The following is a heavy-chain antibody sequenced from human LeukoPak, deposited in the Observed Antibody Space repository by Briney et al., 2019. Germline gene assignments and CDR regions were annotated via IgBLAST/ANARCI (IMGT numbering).Heavy chain of an antibody. CDR2: IYYSGDT. V-gene: IGHV4-30-4*01. D-gene: IGHD6-13*01. CDR3: ARSSAAAGPTHNWFGP. Sequence: SQTLSLTCTVSGGSISSGDYYWSWIRQPPGKGLEWIGFIYYSGDTYYNPSLRSRVTISVDTSKNQFSLKLTSVTAADTAVYYCARSSAAAGPTHNWFGPWGQGTLVTVPS. CDR1: GGSISSGDYY. J-gene: IGHJ5*02.